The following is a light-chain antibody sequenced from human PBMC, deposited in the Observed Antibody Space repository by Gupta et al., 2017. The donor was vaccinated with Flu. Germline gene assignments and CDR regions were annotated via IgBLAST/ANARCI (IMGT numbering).Light chain of an antibody. CDR1: SGHSRNS. CDR2: LNSDGSH. V-gene: IGLV4-69*01. Sequence: QVVLTQSPSASASLGASVKLTCTLSSGHSRNSITWHQQQPERGPRCLMKLNSDGSHSKGDRIPDRFSGSSSGAERYLTISSLQSDDEADYYCQTWDTAGNWVFGGGTKLTVL. CDR3: QTWDTAGNWV. J-gene: IGLJ3*02.